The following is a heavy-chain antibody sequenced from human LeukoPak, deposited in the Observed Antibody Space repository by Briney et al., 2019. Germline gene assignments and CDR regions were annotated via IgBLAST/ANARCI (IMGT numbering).Heavy chain of an antibody. D-gene: IGHD3-22*01. V-gene: IGHV4-59*01. CDR1: GGSISSYY. Sequence: SETLSLTCTVSGGSISSYYWSWIRQPPGKGLEWIGYIYYSGSTNYNPSLKSRVTISVDTSKNQFSLKLSSATAADTAVYYCARGRSYYYDSSGYYGVYYMDVWGKGTTVTISS. J-gene: IGHJ6*03. CDR2: IYYSGST. CDR3: ARGRSYYYDSSGYYGVYYMDV.